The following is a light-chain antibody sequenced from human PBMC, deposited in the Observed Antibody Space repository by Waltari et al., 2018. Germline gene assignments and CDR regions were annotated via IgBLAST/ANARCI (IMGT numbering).Light chain of an antibody. Sequence: QPPLSQPAPVSGPPGTSITHSCSGRTSPPGGYNHVFRIHQHPGIAPTPLISGHHYPPGKAPRLSIYGVTKRPSGVADLFSGSKSDNTASLIISGLQAEDEADDYCSSYARISILVFGGGTKLTVL. CDR1: TSPPGGYNH. V-gene: IGLV2-14*03. CDR2: GVT. CDR3: SSYARISILV. J-gene: IGLJ3*02.